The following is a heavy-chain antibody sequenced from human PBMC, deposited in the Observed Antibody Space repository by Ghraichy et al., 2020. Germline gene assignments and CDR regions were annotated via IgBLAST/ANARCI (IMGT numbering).Heavy chain of an antibody. CDR1: GFTFSNFW. V-gene: IGHV3-7*03. D-gene: IGHD2-21*02. CDR3: ARDVT. J-gene: IGHJ4*02. Sequence: GSLRLSCGASGFTFSNFWMSWVRQAPGKGLEWVANIKEDGSEKNYVDSVRGRFTISRDNAQNSLYLQMNSLRVEDTAVYYWARDVTWGQGTLVTVSS. CDR2: IKEDGSEK.